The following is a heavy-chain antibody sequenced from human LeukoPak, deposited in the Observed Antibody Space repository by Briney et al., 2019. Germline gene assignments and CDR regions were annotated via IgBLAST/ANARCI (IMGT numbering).Heavy chain of an antibody. CDR2: IKQDGSEK. CDR3: AKGLGTVAGTWLGYFQH. J-gene: IGHJ1*01. Sequence: PGGSLRLSCAASGFTFSSYWMSWVRQAPGKGLEWVANIKQDGSEKYYVDSVKGRFTISRDNAKNSLYLQMNSLRAEDTAVYYCAKGLGTVAGTWLGYFQHWGQGTLVTVSS. D-gene: IGHD6-19*01. V-gene: IGHV3-7*01. CDR1: GFTFSSYW.